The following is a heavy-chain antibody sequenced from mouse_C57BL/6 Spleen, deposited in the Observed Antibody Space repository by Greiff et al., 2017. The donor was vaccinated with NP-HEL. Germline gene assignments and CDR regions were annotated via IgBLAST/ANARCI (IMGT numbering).Heavy chain of an antibody. J-gene: IGHJ1*03. CDR1: GYTFTDYE. Sequence: QVQLQQSGAELVRPGASVTLSCKASGYTFTDYEMHWVKQTPVHGLEWIGAIDPETGGTAYNQKFKGKAILTADKSSSTAYMELRSLTSEDAAVCYCSGDDGRGFWYFDVWGTGTTVTVSS. V-gene: IGHV1-15*01. CDR2: IDPETGGT. D-gene: IGHD2-12*01. CDR3: SGDDGRGFWYFDV.